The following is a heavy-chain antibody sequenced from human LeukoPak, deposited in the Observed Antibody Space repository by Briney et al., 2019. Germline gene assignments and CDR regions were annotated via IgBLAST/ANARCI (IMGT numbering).Heavy chain of an antibody. CDR2: ISWNSGSI. Sequence: GRSLRPSCAASGFTFDDYAMHWVRQAPGKGLEWVSGISWNSGSIGYADSVKGRFTISRDNAKNSLYLQMNSLRAEDTALYYCAKDIGWELNAAFDIWGQGTMVTVSS. J-gene: IGHJ3*02. D-gene: IGHD1-26*01. CDR1: GFTFDDYA. V-gene: IGHV3-9*01. CDR3: AKDIGWELNAAFDI.